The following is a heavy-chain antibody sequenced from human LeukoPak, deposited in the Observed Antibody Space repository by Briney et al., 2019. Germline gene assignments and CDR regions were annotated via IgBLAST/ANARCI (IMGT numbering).Heavy chain of an antibody. CDR1: GGTFSSYA. D-gene: IGHD4-17*01. CDR2: IIPILGMA. J-gene: IGHJ4*02. CDR3: ARGGPTTVIYFDY. Sequence: GASVKVSCKASGGTFSSYAISWVRQAPGQGLEWMGRIIPILGMANYAQKFQGRVTITADKSTSTAYMELSSLRSEDTAVYYCARGGPTTVIYFDYWGQGTLVTVSS. V-gene: IGHV1-69*04.